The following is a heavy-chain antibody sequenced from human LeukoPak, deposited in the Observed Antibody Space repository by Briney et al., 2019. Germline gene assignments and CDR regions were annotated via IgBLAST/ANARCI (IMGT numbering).Heavy chain of an antibody. D-gene: IGHD3-3*01. J-gene: IGHJ5*02. V-gene: IGHV1-18*01. CDR3: ARGDTIFGVVIDNWFDP. CDR2: ISAYNGNT. Sequence: ASVKVSCKASGYTFTSYGISWVRQAPGQGLEWMGWISAYNGNTNYAQKLQGRVTITTDTSTSTAYMELRSLRSEDTAVYYCARGDTIFGVVIDNWFDPWGQGTLVTVSS. CDR1: GYTFTSYG.